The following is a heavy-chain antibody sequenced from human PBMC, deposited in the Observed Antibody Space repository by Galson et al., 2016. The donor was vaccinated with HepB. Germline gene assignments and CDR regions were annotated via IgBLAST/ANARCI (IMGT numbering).Heavy chain of an antibody. D-gene: IGHD1-26*01. CDR2: ISSRSNYI. J-gene: IGHJ3*02. CDR1: GFTFSGYN. CDR3: VREGRSGAFDI. Sequence: SLRLSCAASGFTFSGYNINWVRQAPGKGLEWVSSISSRSNYIYYADSVKGRFTISRDNAKNSLYLQMNSLRAEDTALYYCVREGRSGAFDIWGHGTMVTVS. V-gene: IGHV3-21*06.